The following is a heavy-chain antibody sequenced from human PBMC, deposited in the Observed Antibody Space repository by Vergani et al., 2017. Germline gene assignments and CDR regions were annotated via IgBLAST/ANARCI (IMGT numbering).Heavy chain of an antibody. Sequence: QVQLQESGPGLVKPSETLSLTCAVSGYSISSGYYWGWIRQPPGKGLGWIGSIYHSGSTYYNPTPNSRVTISVDTSRNQFSLKLCSVTAAVTAVYYCARSRQGLVRGYNWFDRGGQGTLVTVSS. J-gene: IGHJ5*01. V-gene: IGHV4-38-2*01. CDR3: ARSRQGLVRGYNWFDR. D-gene: IGHD6-19*01. CDR2: IYHSGST. CDR1: GYSISSGYY.